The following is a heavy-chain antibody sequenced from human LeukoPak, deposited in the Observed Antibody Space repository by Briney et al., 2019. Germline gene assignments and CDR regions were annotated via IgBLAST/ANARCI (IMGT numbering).Heavy chain of an antibody. Sequence: ASVKVSCKASGYTFTTYDMHWVRQAPGQGLEWMGIINPSDGSTSYPQKFQGRVTMTRDTSTSTVFMELSSLRSDDTAVYYCARHPGAVARPMGVPGGRFTMDVWGQGTTVTVSS. CDR3: ARHPGAVARPMGVPGGRFTMDV. CDR2: INPSDGST. CDR1: GYTFTTYD. D-gene: IGHD6-19*01. J-gene: IGHJ6*02. V-gene: IGHV1-46*01.